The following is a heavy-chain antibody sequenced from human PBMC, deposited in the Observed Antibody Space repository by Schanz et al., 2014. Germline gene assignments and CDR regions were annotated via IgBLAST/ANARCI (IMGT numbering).Heavy chain of an antibody. D-gene: IGHD3-10*01. J-gene: IGHJ3*02. CDR1: GFTFSTFA. CDR3: AKGRFGELSAFDI. Sequence: EVQLVESGGDLVQPGGSLRLSCSASGFTFSTFAMHWVRQAPGKGLVWVSRIKSDGSSTSYADSVKGRFTISRDNAKRSLFLQMNSLRAEDTAVYYCAKGRFGELSAFDIWGQGTMVTVSS. V-gene: IGHV3-74*02. CDR2: IKSDGSST.